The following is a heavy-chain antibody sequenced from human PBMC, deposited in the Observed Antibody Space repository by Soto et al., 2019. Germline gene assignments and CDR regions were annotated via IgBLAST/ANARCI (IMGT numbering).Heavy chain of an antibody. V-gene: IGHV4-39*01. D-gene: IGHD7-27*01. CDR2: IYYSGNT. J-gene: IGHJ2*01. CDR3: ARLYWGRYFDL. Sequence: QLQLQESGPGLVKPSETLSLTCTVSGGSVSSSNYYWGWVRQPPGKGLEWIGSIYYSGNTYYNPSLKRRLTISVDTSENQSSLKLSSVTAADTAVFYCARLYWGRYFDLWGRGTLVTVSS. CDR1: GGSVSSSNYY.